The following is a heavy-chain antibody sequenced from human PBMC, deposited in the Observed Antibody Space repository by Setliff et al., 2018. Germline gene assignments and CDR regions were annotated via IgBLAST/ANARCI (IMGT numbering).Heavy chain of an antibody. D-gene: IGHD3-9*01. CDR3: ARAYYGTVNGYSSYYGLDV. Sequence: GGSLRLSCAASGFTFTNYIIHWVRQAPGKGLEWVAVMSLDETNKYYADSVKGRFTISRDNSKNTLYLQMNSLRAEDTAVYYCARAYYGTVNGYSSYYGLDVWGQGTTVTVSS. CDR1: GFTFTNYI. CDR2: MSLDETNK. J-gene: IGHJ6*02. V-gene: IGHV3-30-3*01.